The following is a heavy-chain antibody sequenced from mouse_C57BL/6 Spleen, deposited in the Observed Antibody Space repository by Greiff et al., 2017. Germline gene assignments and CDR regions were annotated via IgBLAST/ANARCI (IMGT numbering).Heavy chain of an antibody. Sequence: QVQLQQSGAELVMPGASVKLSCKASGYTFTSYWMHWVKQRPGQGLEWIGEIDPSDSYTNYNQKFKGKSTLTVDKSSSTAYMQLSSLTSEDSAVYYWARRYDYDGYYAMDYWGQGTSVTVSS. V-gene: IGHV1-69*01. CDR3: ARRYDYDGYYAMDY. D-gene: IGHD2-4*01. CDR2: IDPSDSYT. J-gene: IGHJ4*01. CDR1: GYTFTSYW.